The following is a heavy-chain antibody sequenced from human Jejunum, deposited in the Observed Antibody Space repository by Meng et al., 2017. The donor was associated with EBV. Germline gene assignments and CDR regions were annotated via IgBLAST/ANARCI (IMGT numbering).Heavy chain of an antibody. V-gene: IGHV3-23*01. D-gene: IGHD5-18*01. CDR2: ISGSDSRT. CDR1: GFTFSRYA. CDR3: VKDDLGSYDY. Sequence: LGSGGGLVQPGGSLRLSRPATGFTFSRYAMNWVRQAPGKGLEWVSSISGSDSRTYYGDSVKGRFTISRDNSKNTLYLQMNSLRAEDAAVYYCVKDDLGSYDYWGQGTLVTVSS. J-gene: IGHJ4*02.